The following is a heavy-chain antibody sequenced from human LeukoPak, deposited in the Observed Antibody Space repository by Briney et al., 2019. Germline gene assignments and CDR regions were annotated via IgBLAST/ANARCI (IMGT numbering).Heavy chain of an antibody. CDR3: ARATDISSWYLAY. J-gene: IGHJ4*02. D-gene: IGHD6-13*01. CDR1: GYMLTSYY. V-gene: IGHV1-46*01. CDR2: INPSGDTT. Sequence: ASVKVSCKASGYMLTSYYIHWVRQAPGQGLEWMGVINPSGDTTSYAQNFQGRVTMTRDTSTSTVYMQLSSLRSEDTAVYYCARATDISSWYLAYWGQGTLVTVSS.